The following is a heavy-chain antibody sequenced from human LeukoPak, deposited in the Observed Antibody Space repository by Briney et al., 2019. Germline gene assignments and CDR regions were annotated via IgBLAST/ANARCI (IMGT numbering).Heavy chain of an antibody. V-gene: IGHV1-69*13. Sequence: SVKVSCKASGGTFSNYAITWVRQAPGQGLEWMGGIIPIFGTANYAQKFQGRVTITADGSTSTAYMELSSLRSEDTAVYYCARGLHYYGSGSLPTNWFDPWGQGTLVTVSS. J-gene: IGHJ5*02. D-gene: IGHD3-10*01. CDR2: IIPIFGTA. CDR1: GGTFSNYA. CDR3: ARGLHYYGSGSLPTNWFDP.